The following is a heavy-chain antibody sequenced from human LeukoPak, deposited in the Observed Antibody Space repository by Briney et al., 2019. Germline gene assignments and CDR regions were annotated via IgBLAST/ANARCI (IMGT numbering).Heavy chain of an antibody. J-gene: IGHJ5*02. V-gene: IGHV4-4*02. D-gene: IGHD3-3*01. Sequence: PSGTLSLTCAVSGGSIKSNNWWSWVRQPPGKGLEWIGEIYHSGSTNYNPSLESRVTVSVDKSKNQFSLDLSSVTAADTAVYYCARGKITIFGVVTLRNQNWFDPWDQGTLVTVSS. CDR3: ARGKITIFGVVTLRNQNWFDP. CDR1: GGSIKSNNW. CDR2: IYHSGST.